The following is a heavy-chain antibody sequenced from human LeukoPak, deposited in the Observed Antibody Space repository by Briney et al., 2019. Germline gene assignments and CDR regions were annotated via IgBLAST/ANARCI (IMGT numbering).Heavy chain of an antibody. D-gene: IGHD3-16*01. CDR3: ASGRQLGY. V-gene: IGHV3-7*01. J-gene: IGHJ4*02. Sequence: GGSLRLSCAASGLTFSSYWMSWVHQAPGKGLEWVANIKQDGSEKYYVDSVKGRFTISRDNARNSLYLQMNSLRAEDTAIYYCASGRQLGYWGQGTLVTVSS. CDR2: IKQDGSEK. CDR1: GLTFSSYW.